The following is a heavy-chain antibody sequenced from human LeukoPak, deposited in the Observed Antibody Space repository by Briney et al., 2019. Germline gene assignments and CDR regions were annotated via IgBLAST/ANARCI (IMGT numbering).Heavy chain of an antibody. CDR2: INHSGST. CDR3: ARASRTMVRGVVHAFDI. V-gene: IGHV4-34*01. J-gene: IGHJ3*02. Sequence: SETLSLTCAVYGGSFSGYYWSWIRQPPGKGLEWIGEINHSGSTNYNPSLKSRVTISVDTSKNQFSLKLSSVTAADTAVYYCARASRTMVRGVVHAFDIWGQGTMVTVSS. CDR1: GGSFSGYY. D-gene: IGHD3-10*01.